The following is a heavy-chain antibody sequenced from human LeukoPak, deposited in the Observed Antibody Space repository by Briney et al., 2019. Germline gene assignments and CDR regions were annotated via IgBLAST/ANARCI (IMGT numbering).Heavy chain of an antibody. CDR1: GASVSSYY. J-gene: IGHJ3*02. CDR3: ARDSGYSYGRDAFDI. Sequence: SETLSLTCILSGASVSSYYWSGIRKPPGKGLEWIGFSAHTGSSNYNPSLKSRVTISVDTSKNQFSLKLSSVTAADTAVYYCARDSGYSYGRDAFDIWGQGTMVTVSS. D-gene: IGHD5-18*01. V-gene: IGHV4-59*02. CDR2: SAHTGSS.